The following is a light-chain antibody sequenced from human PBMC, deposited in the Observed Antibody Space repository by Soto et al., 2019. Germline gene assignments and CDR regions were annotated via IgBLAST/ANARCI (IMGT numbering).Light chain of an antibody. CDR2: GVF. CDR3: QDFAYPEWT. CDR1: QSSSSQY. V-gene: IGKV3-20*01. Sequence: VLTQSPDTLSLSPGERATLSCRASQSSSSQYLAWYQQRPGQPPRLLIYGVFIRANGIPDRFSGSGFGSDFTLTISRLEPEDFAAYYCQDFAYPEWTFGQGTKVEI. J-gene: IGKJ1*01.